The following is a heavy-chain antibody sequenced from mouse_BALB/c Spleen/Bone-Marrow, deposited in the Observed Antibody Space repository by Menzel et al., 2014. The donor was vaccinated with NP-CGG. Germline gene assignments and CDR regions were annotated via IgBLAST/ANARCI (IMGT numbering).Heavy chain of an antibody. J-gene: IGHJ2*01. D-gene: IGHD1-2*01. CDR2: INPDSSTV. CDR3: ARQRYYGYSDY. V-gene: IGHV4-1*02. CDR1: GFDFSRYW. Sequence: EVQRVESGGGLVQPGGSLKLSCAASGFDFSRYWMSWVRQASGKGLEWIGEINPDSSTVNYTPSLKDKFIISRDNAKNTLYLQMSKVRSEDTALYYCARQRYYGYSDYWGQGTTLTVSS.